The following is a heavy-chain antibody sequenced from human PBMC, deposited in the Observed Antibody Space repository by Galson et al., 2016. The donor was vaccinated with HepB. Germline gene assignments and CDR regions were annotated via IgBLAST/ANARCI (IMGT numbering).Heavy chain of an antibody. CDR3: ARDRLASGNHLDY. CDR1: GFTFSNHW. CDR2: INPGGSDT. V-gene: IGHV3-74*03. Sequence: SLRLSCAASGFTFSNHWMHWVRQAPGKGLVWVSRINPGGSDTMYADSVKGRFTISRDSSTLDLHMNSLRAEDTAVSYCARDRLASGNHLDYWGQGTLVTVAS. D-gene: IGHD4-23*01. J-gene: IGHJ4*02.